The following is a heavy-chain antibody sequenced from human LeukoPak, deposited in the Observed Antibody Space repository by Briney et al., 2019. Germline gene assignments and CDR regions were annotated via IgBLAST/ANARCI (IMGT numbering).Heavy chain of an antibody. CDR1: GYTFKNYD. V-gene: IGHV1-8*02. CDR3: ARATPGGLHGYSFDY. Sequence: ASVKVSCKASGYTFKNYDINWVRQATGQGLEWMGWMNPNSGNTGFAQKFQDRVSMTRDTSINTAYMERTSLRSGDTAVYYCARATPGGLHGYSFDYWGQGTVVTVYS. D-gene: IGHD5-24*01. J-gene: IGHJ4*02. CDR2: MNPNSGNT.